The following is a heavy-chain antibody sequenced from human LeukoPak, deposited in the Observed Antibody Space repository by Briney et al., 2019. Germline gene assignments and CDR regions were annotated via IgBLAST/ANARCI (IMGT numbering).Heavy chain of an antibody. CDR3: ASEWRGDYYDSSGYYF. V-gene: IGHV1-69*04. CDR1: GGTFSSYA. CDR2: IIPILGIA. J-gene: IGHJ4*02. Sequence: ASVKVSCKASGGTFSSYAISWVRQAPGQGLEWMGRIIPILGIANYAQKFQGRVTITADKSTSTAYMELSSLRSEDTAVYYCASEWRGDYYDSSGYYFWGQGTLVTVSS. D-gene: IGHD3-22*01.